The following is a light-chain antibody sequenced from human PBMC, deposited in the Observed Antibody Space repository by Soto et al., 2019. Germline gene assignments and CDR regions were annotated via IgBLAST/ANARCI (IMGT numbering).Light chain of an antibody. CDR2: DAS. CDR1: QSVRTY. V-gene: IGKV3-11*01. CDR3: QQRNSWPPIP. Sequence: IMLTQSPVTLSLSPGERATLSCRASQSVRTYLAWYQVKPGQAPRLLIYDASRRASGVPARFSGSGSGTDFTLTISSLEPEDFALHYCQQRNSWPPIPFGQGTLLEI. J-gene: IGKJ5*01.